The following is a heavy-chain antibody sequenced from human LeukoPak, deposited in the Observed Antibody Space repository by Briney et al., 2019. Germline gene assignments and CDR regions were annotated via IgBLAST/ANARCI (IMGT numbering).Heavy chain of an antibody. CDR1: GGSISSYY. Sequence: ASETLSLTCTVSGGSISSYYWSWIRQPAGKGLEWIGRIYTSGSTNYNPSLKSRVTMSVDTSKNQFSLKLSSVTAADTAVYYCAGDKDDSSGYDWFDPWGQGTLVTVSS. CDR2: IYTSGST. CDR3: AGDKDDSSGYDWFDP. V-gene: IGHV4-4*07. J-gene: IGHJ5*02. D-gene: IGHD3-22*01.